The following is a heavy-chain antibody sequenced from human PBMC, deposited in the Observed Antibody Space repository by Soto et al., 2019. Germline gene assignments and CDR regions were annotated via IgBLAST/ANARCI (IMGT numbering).Heavy chain of an antibody. D-gene: IGHD2-21*02. V-gene: IGHV3-23*01. J-gene: IGHJ4*02. CDR3: TTWLTAHFDY. Sequence: GGSLRLSCAASGFTFSSYTLNWVRRAPGKGLEWVATSSDRRTGNTHYSGSVRGRFTLSRDYSRNILFLQMDSLRADDTALYYCTTWLTAHFDYWGRGTQVTVSS. CDR2: SSDRRTGNT. CDR1: GFTFSSYT.